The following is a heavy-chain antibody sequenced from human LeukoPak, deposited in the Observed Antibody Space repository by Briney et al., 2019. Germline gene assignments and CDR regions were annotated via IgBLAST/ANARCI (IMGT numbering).Heavy chain of an antibody. J-gene: IGHJ4*02. CDR3: ARSIVVVPAAIDY. CDR2: IYYSGST. V-gene: IGHV4-30-4*01. D-gene: IGHD2-2*01. Sequence: SQTLSLTCTVSGGSISSGDYYWSWIRQPPGKGLEWIGYIYYSGSTYYNPSLKSRVTISVDASKNQFSLKLSSVTAADTAVYYCARSIVVVPAAIDYWGQGTLVTVSS. CDR1: GGSISSGDYY.